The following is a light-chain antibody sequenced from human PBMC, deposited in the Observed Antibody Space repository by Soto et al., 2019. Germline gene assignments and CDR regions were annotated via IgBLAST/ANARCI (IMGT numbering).Light chain of an antibody. CDR2: DAS. J-gene: IGKJ4*01. CDR1: QSISSW. V-gene: IGKV1-5*01. Sequence: DIQMTQSPSTLSASVGDRVTITCRASQSISSWLAWYQQKPGKAPKLLIYDASSFESGVPSRFSGSGSVTEFTLTINNLQPDDFATYHCQQYNRYSLTFGGGTKVEIK. CDR3: QQYNRYSLT.